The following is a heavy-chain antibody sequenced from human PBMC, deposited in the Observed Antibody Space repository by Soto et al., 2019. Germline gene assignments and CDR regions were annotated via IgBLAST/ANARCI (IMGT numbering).Heavy chain of an antibody. V-gene: IGHV4-59*01. CDR3: ARDMVATI. CDR1: GASISTYY. D-gene: IGHD5-12*01. J-gene: IGHJ3*02. CDR2: VYYSGST. Sequence: PSETLSLTCAVSGASISTYYWSWIRQPPGKGLEWIGYVYYSGSTNYNPSLKSRVTISVDTSKNQVSVELTSVTAADTAVYYCARDMVATIWGQGTMVTVSS.